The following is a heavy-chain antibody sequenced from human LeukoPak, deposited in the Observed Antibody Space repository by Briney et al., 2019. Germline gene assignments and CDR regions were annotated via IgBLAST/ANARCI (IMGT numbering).Heavy chain of an antibody. CDR1: GFTITRYW. D-gene: IGHD5-18*01. J-gene: IGHJ4*02. V-gene: IGHV3-74*01. Sequence: PGGSLRLSCAASGFTITRYWMHWVRQAPGKGLVWVSRINGDGSSTSYAGSVKGRFTISRDNAKNTLYLQMNSLRAEDTAVYYCATDKSYGFDSWGQGTLVTVSS. CDR2: INGDGSST. CDR3: ATDKSYGFDS.